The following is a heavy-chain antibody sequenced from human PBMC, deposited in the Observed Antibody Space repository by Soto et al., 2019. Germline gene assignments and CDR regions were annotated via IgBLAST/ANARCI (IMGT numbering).Heavy chain of an antibody. J-gene: IGHJ4*01. CDR2: IYYGGGT. V-gene: IGHV4-59*11. Sequence: SETLSLTCTVSGDSIINGHYWSWIRQPPGKGLEWIGYIYYGGGTNYSPSLKSRVTISVDTSKNQFSLNLSSVSAADTAVYYCARASPVFGGFDSWGHGALVTVS. D-gene: IGHD3-16*01. CDR3: ARASPVFGGFDS. CDR1: GDSIINGHY.